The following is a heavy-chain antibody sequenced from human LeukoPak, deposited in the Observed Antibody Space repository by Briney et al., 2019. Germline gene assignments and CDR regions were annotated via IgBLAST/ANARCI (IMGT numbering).Heavy chain of an antibody. V-gene: IGHV3-7*01. Sequence: GGSLRLSCTTSGFTFGDYGMSWVRQAPGKGLEWVANIKQDGSEKYYVDSVKGRFTISRDNAKKSVYLHMSSLRAEDTALYYCARLSAYYYGSYFYYYMDVWGKGTTVTVSS. CDR1: GFTFGDYG. J-gene: IGHJ6*03. CDR2: IKQDGSEK. CDR3: ARLSAYYYGSYFYYYMDV. D-gene: IGHD3-10*01.